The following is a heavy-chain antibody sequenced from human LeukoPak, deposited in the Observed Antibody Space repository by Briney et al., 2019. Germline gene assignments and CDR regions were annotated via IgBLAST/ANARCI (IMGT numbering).Heavy chain of an antibody. V-gene: IGHV1-46*01. D-gene: IGHD2-15*01. Sequence: ASVKVSCKASGYTFTSYYMHWVRQAPGQGLEWMGIINPSGGSTSCAQKFQGRVTMTRDTSTSTVYMELSSLRSEDTAVYYCARERCSGGSCYSVFDYWGQGTLVTVSS. CDR1: GYTFTSYY. CDR3: ARERCSGGSCYSVFDY. CDR2: INPSGGST. J-gene: IGHJ4*02.